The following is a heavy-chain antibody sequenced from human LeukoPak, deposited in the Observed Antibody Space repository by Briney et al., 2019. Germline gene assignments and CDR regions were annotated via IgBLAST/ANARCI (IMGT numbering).Heavy chain of an antibody. J-gene: IGHJ3*02. CDR3: ARDSFRRSSTGSFDI. Sequence: YPSETLSLTCTVSGGSISTYYWSWIRQPAGKGLEWIGRIYTSGSTNYNPSLKSRVTISLDTSKNQFSLNLSSVTAADTAVYYCARDSFRRSSTGSFDIWGQGTMVTVSS. CDR2: IYTSGST. D-gene: IGHD3-22*01. CDR1: GGSISTYY. V-gene: IGHV4-4*07.